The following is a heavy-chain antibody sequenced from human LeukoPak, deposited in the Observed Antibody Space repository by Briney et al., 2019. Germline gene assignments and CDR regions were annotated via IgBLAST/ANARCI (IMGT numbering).Heavy chain of an antibody. CDR3: ARDPPEDDH. V-gene: IGHV3-30-3*01. CDR2: ISYDGSTK. Sequence: GGSLRLSCAASGFSFSTYAMHWVRQAPGKGLEWVAVISYDGSTKYYGDSVKGRFTISSDNSKNTVYLQMNSLRTEDTAVYYCARDPPEDDHWGQGTLVTVSA. CDR1: GFSFSTYA. J-gene: IGHJ4*02.